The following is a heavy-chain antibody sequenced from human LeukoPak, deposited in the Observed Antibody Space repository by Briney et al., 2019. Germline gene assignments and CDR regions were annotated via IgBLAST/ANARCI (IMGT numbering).Heavy chain of an antibody. V-gene: IGHV3-23*01. CDR2: ISGSGGST. CDR3: AKDPTYYYDSTGGLIY. CDR1: GFTFSSYA. Sequence: GGSLRLSCAASGFTFSSYAMSWVRQAPGKGLEWVSAISGSGGSTYYADSVKGRFTISRDNSKNTLYLQMNSLRAEDTAVYYCAKDPTYYYDSTGGLIYWGQGTLVTVSS. D-gene: IGHD3-22*01. J-gene: IGHJ4*02.